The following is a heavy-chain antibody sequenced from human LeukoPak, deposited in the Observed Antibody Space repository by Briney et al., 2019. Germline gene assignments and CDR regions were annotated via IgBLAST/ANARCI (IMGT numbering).Heavy chain of an antibody. CDR3: ARIREYSSSSGDY. J-gene: IGHJ4*02. CDR2: IIPILGIA. Sequence: SVKVSCKASGGTFSSYTISWVRQAPGQGLEWMGRIIPILGIANYAQKFQGRVTITADKSTSTAYMELSSLRSEDTAVYYCARIREYSSSSGDYWGQGTLVTVSS. V-gene: IGHV1-69*02. D-gene: IGHD6-6*01. CDR1: GGTFSSYT.